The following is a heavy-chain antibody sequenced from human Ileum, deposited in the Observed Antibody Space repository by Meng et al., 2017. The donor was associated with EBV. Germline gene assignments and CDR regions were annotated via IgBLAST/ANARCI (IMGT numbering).Heavy chain of an antibody. CDR1: GGAXXXTTYH. CDR2: IYFSGTP. J-gene: IGHJ6*02. Sequence: QLQLQESGPGLVKPSXXLSLTXPVSGGAXXXTTYHWGWIRQPPGKGLEWIGSIYFSGTPYYNPSLKSRVTISVDTSKNQFSLKLTSVTAADTAVYYCAREIGVGDIEVVPAARGPCGVDVWGPGTPVTVSS. CDR3: AREIGVGDIEVVPAARGPCGVDV. D-gene: IGHD2-2*01. V-gene: IGHV4-39*07.